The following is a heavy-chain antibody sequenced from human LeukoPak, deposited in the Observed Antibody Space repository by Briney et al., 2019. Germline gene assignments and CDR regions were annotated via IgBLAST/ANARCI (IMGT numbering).Heavy chain of an antibody. J-gene: IGHJ4*02. D-gene: IGHD3-10*01. CDR1: GFTFSGSA. CDR2: IRSTANGYAT. CDR3: TGNYYGSGSYADFDY. Sequence: GGSLRLSCAASGFTFSGSALHWVRQASGKGLEWVGRIRSTANGYATAYAASVKGRFTISRDDSKNTAYLQMDSPKTEDTAVYYCTGNYYGSGSYADFDYWGQGTLVTVSS. V-gene: IGHV3-73*01.